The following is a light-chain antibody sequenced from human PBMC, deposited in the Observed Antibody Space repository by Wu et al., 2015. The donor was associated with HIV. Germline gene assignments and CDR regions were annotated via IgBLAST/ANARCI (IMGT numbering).Light chain of an antibody. V-gene: IGKV3-20*01. CDR2: GAS. Sequence: IVLTQSPGTLCLSPGERATLSCRASQSITSTYLAWYQHKPGQAPRLLIYGASNRATGIPDRFSGGGSGTDFTLTIDRLEPEDFAVYYCHQYGDSPPYSFGQGTRLDIK. J-gene: IGKJ2*03. CDR3: HQYGDSPPYS. CDR1: QSITSTY.